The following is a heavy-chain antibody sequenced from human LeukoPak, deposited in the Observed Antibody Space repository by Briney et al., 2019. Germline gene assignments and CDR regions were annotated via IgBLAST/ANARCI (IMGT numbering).Heavy chain of an antibody. Sequence: GGSLRLSCAASGFTFSSYAMSWVRQAPGKGLEWVSAISGSGGSTYYADSVKGRFTISRDNSKSTLYLQMNSLRAEDTAVYYCAKKYSSGWCFDYWGQGTLVTVSS. J-gene: IGHJ4*02. CDR1: GFTFSSYA. V-gene: IGHV3-23*01. D-gene: IGHD6-19*01. CDR2: ISGSGGST. CDR3: AKKYSSGWCFDY.